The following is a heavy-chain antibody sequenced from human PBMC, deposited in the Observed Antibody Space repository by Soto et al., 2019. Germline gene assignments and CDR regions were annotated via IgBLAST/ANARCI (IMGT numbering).Heavy chain of an antibody. Sequence: ASVKVSCKASGYTFTGYYMHWVRQAPGQGLEWMGWINPNSGGTNYAQKFQGRVTMTRDTSISTAYMELSRLRSDDTAVYYCARGCLELDVYYYFYGMDVWGQGTTVTVSS. J-gene: IGHJ6*02. V-gene: IGHV1-2*02. D-gene: IGHD1-7*01. CDR2: INPNSGGT. CDR1: GYTFTGYY. CDR3: ARGCLELDVYYYFYGMDV.